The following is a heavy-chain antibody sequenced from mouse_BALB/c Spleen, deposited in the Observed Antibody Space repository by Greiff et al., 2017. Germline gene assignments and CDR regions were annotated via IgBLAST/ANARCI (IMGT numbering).Heavy chain of an antibody. CDR3: ALNWDDYAMDY. Sequence: VQLQQSGAELVKPGASVKLSCTASGFNIKDTYMHWVKQRPEQGLEWIGRIDPANGNTKYDPKFQGKATITADTSSNTAYLQLSSLTSEDTAVYYCALNWDDYAMDYWGQGTSVTVSS. V-gene: IGHV14-3*02. CDR1: GFNIKDTY. CDR2: IDPANGNT. D-gene: IGHD4-1*02. J-gene: IGHJ4*01.